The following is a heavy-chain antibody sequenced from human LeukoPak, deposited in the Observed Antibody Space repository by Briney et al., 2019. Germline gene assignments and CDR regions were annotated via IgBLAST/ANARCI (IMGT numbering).Heavy chain of an antibody. CDR2: INPNSGGT. V-gene: IGHV1-2*02. J-gene: IGHJ4*02. Sequence: ASVKVSCKASGGTFSSYAISWVRQAPGQGLEWMGWINPNSGGTNYAQKFQGRVTMTRDTSISTAYMELSRLRSDDTAVYYCARVGVGATTTWGQGTLVTVSS. D-gene: IGHD1-26*01. CDR1: GGTFSSYA. CDR3: ARVGVGATTT.